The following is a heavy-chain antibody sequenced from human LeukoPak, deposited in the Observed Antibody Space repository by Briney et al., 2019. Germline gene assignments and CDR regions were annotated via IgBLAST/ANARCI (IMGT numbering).Heavy chain of an antibody. CDR3: ARVLSGSWDWFDP. D-gene: IGHD3-22*01. Sequence: GGSLRLSCAASGFTFSNYWMHWVRQAPGKGLVWVSRINTDGSRITYADSVKGRFTISRDNAMNTVYLQMNSLRAEDTAVYYCARVLSGSWDWFDPWGQGTLITVSS. V-gene: IGHV3-74*01. CDR1: GFTFSNYW. CDR2: INTDGSRI. J-gene: IGHJ5*02.